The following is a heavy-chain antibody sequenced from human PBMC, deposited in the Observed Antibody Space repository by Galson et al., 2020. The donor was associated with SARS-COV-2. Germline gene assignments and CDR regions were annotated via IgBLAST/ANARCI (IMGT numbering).Heavy chain of an antibody. V-gene: IGHV5-51*01. CDR1: GFSFPNYW. CDR3: AIHSEIYYVLFYGMDV. D-gene: IGHD1-26*01. Sequence: GGSLRLSCETSGFSFPNYWIAWVRQMPGKGLEWVGIIYPGNSDTRYSPSFQGQVTISADKSISTAYLEWSSLKASDTATYYCAIHSEIYYVLFYGMDVWGQGTTVTVSS. CDR2: IYPGNSDT. J-gene: IGHJ6*02.